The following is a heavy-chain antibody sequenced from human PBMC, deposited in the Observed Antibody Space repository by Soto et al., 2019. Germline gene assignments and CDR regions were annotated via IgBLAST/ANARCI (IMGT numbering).Heavy chain of an antibody. V-gene: IGHV4-4*07. Sequence: PSETLSLTCTVSGGSISSFYWSWIRQPAGKGLEWIGRIYTSGSTNYNPSLKSRVTMSVDTSKNQFSLKLTSVTAADTAVYHCARDLGYFDSGSSANNYYYGMDVWGRGTTVT. D-gene: IGHD3-10*01. CDR3: ARDLGYFDSGSSANNYYYGMDV. J-gene: IGHJ6*02. CDR1: GGSISSFY. CDR2: IYTSGST.